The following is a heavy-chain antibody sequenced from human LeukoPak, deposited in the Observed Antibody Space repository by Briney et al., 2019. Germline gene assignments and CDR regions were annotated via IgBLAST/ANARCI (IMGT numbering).Heavy chain of an antibody. CDR1: GASLSVSGRN. D-gene: IGHD3-16*01. J-gene: IGHJ5*02. CDR2: IYYSGST. Sequence: SETLSLTCTVSGASLSVSGRNWGWVRQPPGKGLEWIASIYYSGSTYYSPSLESRVTMSVDTSKNQFSLKLSSLTAPDTAVYYCLFGHDNAFDPWGQGTLVTVSP. CDR3: LFGHDNAFDP. V-gene: IGHV4-39*01.